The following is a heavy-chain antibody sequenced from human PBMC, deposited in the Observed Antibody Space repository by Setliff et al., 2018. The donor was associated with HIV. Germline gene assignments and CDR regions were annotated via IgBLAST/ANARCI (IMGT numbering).Heavy chain of an antibody. CDR2: IYYSGST. J-gene: IGHJ4*02. D-gene: IGHD6-19*01. CDR1: GYSISSGYY. V-gene: IGHV4-38-2*02. Sequence: PSETLSLTCDVSGYSISSGYYWGWIRQPPGKGLEWIGSIYYSGSTYYNPSLKSRVTISVDTSKNQFSLKLSSVTAADTAVYYCAKEGQWLEGFFDYWGQGTLVTVSS. CDR3: AKEGQWLEGFFDY.